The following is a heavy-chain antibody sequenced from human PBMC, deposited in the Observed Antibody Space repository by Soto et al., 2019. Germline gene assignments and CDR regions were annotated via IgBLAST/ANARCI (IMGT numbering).Heavy chain of an antibody. V-gene: IGHV3-33*01. J-gene: IGHJ4*02. CDR3: AAGEPLDY. CDR2: IWYDGSNK. D-gene: IGHD3-10*01. Sequence: LRLSCAASGFTFSNYGMHWVRQAPGKGLEWVAIIWYDGSNKYYADSVKGRFTISRDNSKNTVYLQMNSLRAEDTAMYYCAAGEPLDYRGQGTLVTVSS. CDR1: GFTFSNYG.